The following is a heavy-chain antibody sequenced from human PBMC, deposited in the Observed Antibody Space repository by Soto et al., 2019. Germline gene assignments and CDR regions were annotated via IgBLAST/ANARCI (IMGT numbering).Heavy chain of an antibody. V-gene: IGHV1-18*01. CDR3: AREYCSGGSCYGGDY. D-gene: IGHD2-15*01. CDR2: ISAYNSDT. CDR1: GYTFTSYG. J-gene: IGHJ4*02. Sequence: ASVKVSCKASGYTFTSYGISWVRQAPGQGLEWMGWISAYNSDTNYARKFQDRVTMTTDTSTSTAYMELRSLRSDDTAVYYCAREYCSGGSCYGGDYWGQGTLVTVSS.